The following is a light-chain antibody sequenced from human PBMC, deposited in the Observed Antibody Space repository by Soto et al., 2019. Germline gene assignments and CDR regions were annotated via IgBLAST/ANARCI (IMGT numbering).Light chain of an antibody. CDR3: SSYTSATTYV. Sequence: QSVLTQPASVSGSPGQSITISCTGTSSDVGADNYDSWYQQYPGEAPKVIIYDVSHRPAGVSNRFSGSKSGNTASLTISGLQTQDEADYYCSSYTSATTYVFGTGTKVTVL. J-gene: IGLJ1*01. CDR2: DVS. CDR1: SSDVGADNY. V-gene: IGLV2-14*01.